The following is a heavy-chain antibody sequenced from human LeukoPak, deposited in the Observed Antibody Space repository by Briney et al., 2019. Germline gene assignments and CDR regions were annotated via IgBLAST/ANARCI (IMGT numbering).Heavy chain of an antibody. J-gene: IGHJ4*02. CDR1: GGSISSYY. Sequence: PETLSLTCTVSGGSISSYYWSWIRQPPGKGLEWIGYIYYSGSTNYNPSLKSRVTISVDTSKNQFSLKLSSVTAADTAVYYCARALCSGGSCYSWCYFDYWGQGTLVTVSS. D-gene: IGHD2-15*01. CDR2: IYYSGST. CDR3: ARALCSGGSCYSWCYFDY. V-gene: IGHV4-59*01.